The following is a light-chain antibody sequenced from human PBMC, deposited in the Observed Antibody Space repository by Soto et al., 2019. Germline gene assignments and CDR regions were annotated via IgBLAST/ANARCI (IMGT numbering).Light chain of an antibody. CDR2: DVF. CDR1: QSVGGY. Sequence: EIVLTQSPAPLSLSPGERATLSCRASQSVGGYLGWYQQRPGQAPRLLIYDVFNRATGIPARFSGSGSGTDFTLTISSLEPEDFAVYYCQHRSNWLWTFGPGTKVEVK. CDR3: QHRSNWLWT. V-gene: IGKV3-11*01. J-gene: IGKJ1*01.